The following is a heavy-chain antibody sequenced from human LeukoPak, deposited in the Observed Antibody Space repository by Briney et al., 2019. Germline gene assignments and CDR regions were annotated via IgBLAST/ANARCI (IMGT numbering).Heavy chain of an antibody. CDR3: ARDTMMAFDP. V-gene: IGHV1-18*04. J-gene: IGHJ5*02. D-gene: IGHD3-22*01. Sequence: ASVKVSCKASGHTFTGYYMHWVRQAPGQGLEWMGWISAYNGNTNYAQKLQGRVTMTTDTSTSTAYMELRSLRSDDTAVYYCARDTMMAFDPWGQGTLVTVSS. CDR1: GHTFTGYY. CDR2: ISAYNGNT.